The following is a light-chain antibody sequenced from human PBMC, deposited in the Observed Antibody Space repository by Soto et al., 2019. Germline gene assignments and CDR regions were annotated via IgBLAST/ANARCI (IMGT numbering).Light chain of an antibody. CDR2: GAS. V-gene: IGKV3D-15*01. CDR1: QSVSSN. CDR3: QQYNNWPSIT. Sequence: EIVMTQSPATLSVSPGERATLSCRASQSVSSNLAWYQQKPGQAPRLLIYGASTRATGIPARFSGSGSGTEFTLTISNLKSEDFAVYYCQQYNNWPSITFGQGTRLAI. J-gene: IGKJ5*01.